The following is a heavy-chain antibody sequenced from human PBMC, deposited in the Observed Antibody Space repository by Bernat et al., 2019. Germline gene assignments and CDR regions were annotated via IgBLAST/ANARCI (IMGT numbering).Heavy chain of an antibody. D-gene: IGHD4-23*01. V-gene: IGHV3-15*05. J-gene: IGHJ6*03. CDR2: LKSKKNGGTT. CDR3: AREGGVKLPTYYYYMDV. CDR1: GFSFSDAW. Sequence: EVQLVESGGDLVKPGGSLRLSCAASGFSFSDAWMSWVRHVPGKGLEWVGRLKSKKNGGTTDIAPPMRGRFTISRDDSKNTLYLQMNSLRDEDTAVYYCAREGGVKLPTYYYYMDVWGKGTTVTVSS.